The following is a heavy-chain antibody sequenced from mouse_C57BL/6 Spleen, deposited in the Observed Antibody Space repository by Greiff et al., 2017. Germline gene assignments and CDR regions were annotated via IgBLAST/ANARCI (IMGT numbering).Heavy chain of an antibody. CDR1: GFTFSSYT. Sequence: EVKVVESGGGLVKPGGSLKLSCAASGFTFSSYTMSWVRQTPEKRLEWVATISGGGGNTYYPDSVKGRFTISRDNAKNTLYLQMSSLRSEDTALYYCARHDYYGSSPLLGFDVWGTGTTVTVSS. CDR3: ARHDYYGSSPLLGFDV. V-gene: IGHV5-9*01. D-gene: IGHD1-1*01. CDR2: ISGGGGNT. J-gene: IGHJ1*03.